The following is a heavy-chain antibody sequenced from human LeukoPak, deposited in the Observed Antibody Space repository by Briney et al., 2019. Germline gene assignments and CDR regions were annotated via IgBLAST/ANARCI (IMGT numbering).Heavy chain of an antibody. V-gene: IGHV3-30*02. Sequence: GGSLRLSCAASGFTFSSYGMHWVRQAPGKGLEWVAFIRYDGSNKYYADSVKGRFTISRDNSKNTLYLQMNSLRAEDTAVYYCARDRSSGSFDAFDIWGQGTMVTVSS. CDR3: ARDRSSGSFDAFDI. CDR1: GFTFSSYG. CDR2: IRYDGSNK. D-gene: IGHD3-22*01. J-gene: IGHJ3*02.